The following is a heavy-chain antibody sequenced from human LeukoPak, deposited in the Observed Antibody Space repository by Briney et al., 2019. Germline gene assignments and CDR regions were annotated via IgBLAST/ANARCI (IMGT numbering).Heavy chain of an antibody. CDR3: ARDKGTGWYLRDAFDI. Sequence: PSETLSLTCTVSGGSINSGGYYWSWIRQHPGKGLEWIGYIYYSGSTYYNPSLKSRVTISVDTSKNQSSLKLSSVTAADTAVYYCARDKGTGWYLRDAFDIWGQGTMVTVSS. D-gene: IGHD6-19*01. CDR1: GGSINSGGYY. CDR2: IYYSGST. J-gene: IGHJ3*02. V-gene: IGHV4-31*03.